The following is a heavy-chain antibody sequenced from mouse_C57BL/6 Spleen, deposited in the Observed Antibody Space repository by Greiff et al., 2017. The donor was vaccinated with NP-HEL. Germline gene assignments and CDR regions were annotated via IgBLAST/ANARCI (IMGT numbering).Heavy chain of an antibody. J-gene: IGHJ4*01. V-gene: IGHV1-26*01. CDR1: GYTFTDYY. CDR3: ARAPFLYAMDY. CDR2: INPNNGGT. Sequence: EVKLQQSGPELVKPGASVKISCKASGYTFTDYYMNWVKQSHGKSLEWIGDINPNNGGTSYNQKFKGKATLTVDKSSSTAYMELRSLTSEDSAVYYCARAPFLYAMDYWGQGTSVTVSS.